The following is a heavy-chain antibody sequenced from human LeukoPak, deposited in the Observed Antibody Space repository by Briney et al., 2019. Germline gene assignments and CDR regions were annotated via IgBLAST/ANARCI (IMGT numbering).Heavy chain of an antibody. Sequence: ASVKVSCKASTYISSDFGISWVRLAPGGGLEWMGWVSGDNGQTNYGHKFYGRVTMTMETSTDTASMELRGLRSDDTAVYYCARVYLYTTGWSAAYYYFMDVWGKGTTVIVSS. CDR1: TYISSDFG. J-gene: IGHJ6*03. CDR3: ARVYLYTTGWSAAYYYFMDV. CDR2: VSGDNGQT. D-gene: IGHD3-16*02. V-gene: IGHV1-18*01.